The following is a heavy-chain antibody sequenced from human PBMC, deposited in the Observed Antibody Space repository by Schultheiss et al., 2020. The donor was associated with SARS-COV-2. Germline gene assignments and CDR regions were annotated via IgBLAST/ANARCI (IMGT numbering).Heavy chain of an antibody. Sequence: ASVKVSCKASGYTFTSYAMHWVRQAPGQRLEWMGWINAGNGNTNYAQKLQGRVTMTTDTSTSTAYMELRSLRSDDTAVYYCARHCGGDCYPRYYYGMDVWGQGTTVTVSS. J-gene: IGHJ6*02. D-gene: IGHD2-21*01. V-gene: IGHV1-3*01. CDR3: ARHCGGDCYPRYYYGMDV. CDR2: INAGNGNT. CDR1: GYTFTSYA.